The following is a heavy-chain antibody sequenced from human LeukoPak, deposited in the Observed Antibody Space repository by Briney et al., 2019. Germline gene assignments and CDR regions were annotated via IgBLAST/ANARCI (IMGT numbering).Heavy chain of an antibody. V-gene: IGHV7-4-1*02. Sequence: GASVKVSCKTSGFTFTITNYALNWVRQAPGQGLEWMGWINTNSRNPTYAPGFTGRFVFSLDTSVSTAYLHISSLKAEDTAVYYCVRDSNGHSLFDYWGQGTLVTVSS. CDR3: VRDSNGHSLFDY. J-gene: IGHJ4*02. CDR1: GFTFTITNYA. CDR2: INTNSRNP. D-gene: IGHD2-21*01.